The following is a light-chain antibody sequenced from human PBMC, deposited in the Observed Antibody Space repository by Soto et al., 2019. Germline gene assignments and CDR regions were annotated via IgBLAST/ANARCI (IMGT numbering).Light chain of an antibody. CDR1: QSVTSSY. CDR3: QQYGASPMYT. J-gene: IGKJ2*01. Sequence: EIVLTQSPGTVSLSPGERATLSCRASQSVTSSYLAWYQQKPGQAPRLLIYGASSRATGIPDRFSGSGSGTAFTLTISRLEPEDFAVYYCQQYGASPMYTFGQGTKLEIK. CDR2: GAS. V-gene: IGKV3-20*01.